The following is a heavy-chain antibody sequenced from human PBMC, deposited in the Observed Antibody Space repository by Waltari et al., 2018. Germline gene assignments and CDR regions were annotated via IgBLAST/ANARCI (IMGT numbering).Heavy chain of an antibody. Sequence: QVQLQESSPGLVKPSETLSLTCTVSGGTISIYYWTCIRQSPGKGLEWIGYIYNIGNTDYNPSLMGRVTISVETSKNQFSLKLRSVTAADTAIYYCARDRELGYWGQGILVTVSS. CDR1: GGTISIYY. V-gene: IGHV4-4*09. D-gene: IGHD1-7*01. J-gene: IGHJ4*02. CDR2: IYNIGNT. CDR3: ARDRELGY.